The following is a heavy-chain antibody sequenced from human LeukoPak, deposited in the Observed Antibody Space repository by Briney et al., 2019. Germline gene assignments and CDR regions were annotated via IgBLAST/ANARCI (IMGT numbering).Heavy chain of an antibody. CDR2: IRSKTNNYAT. CDR1: GFTFSGSA. CDR3: TRWAENDAFDI. V-gene: IGHV3-73*01. Sequence: GGSLRLSCAASGFTFSGSAMHWVRQASGKGLEWVGQIRSKTNNYATTYAASVKGRFTISRDESKNTAYLQMNSLKNEDTAVYYCTRWAENDAFDIWGQGTMVTVSS. J-gene: IGHJ3*02.